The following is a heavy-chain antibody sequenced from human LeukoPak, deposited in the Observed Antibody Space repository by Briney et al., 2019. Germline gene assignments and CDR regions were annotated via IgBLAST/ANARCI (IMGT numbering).Heavy chain of an antibody. V-gene: IGHV3-30*18. D-gene: IGHD3-22*01. CDR3: AKDDSSGPFDY. Sequence: PGGSLRLSCAASGFTFSSYGMHWVRQAPGKGLEWVAVISYDGSNNYYADSVKGRFTISRDNSKNTLFLQMNSLRADDTAVYYCAKDDSSGPFDYWGQGTLVTVSS. CDR2: ISYDGSNN. J-gene: IGHJ4*02. CDR1: GFTFSSYG.